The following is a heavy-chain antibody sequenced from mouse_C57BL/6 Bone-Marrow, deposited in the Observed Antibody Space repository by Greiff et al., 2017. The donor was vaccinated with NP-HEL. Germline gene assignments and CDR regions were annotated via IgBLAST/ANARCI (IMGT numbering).Heavy chain of an antibody. J-gene: IGHJ3*01. CDR2: IYPGDGYT. V-gene: IGHV1-80*01. Sequence: VQLQQSGAELVKPGASVKISCKASGYAFSNYWMNWVKQRPGKGLEWIGQIYPGDGYTNYNGKFKDKATLTADKSSSTAYVQLSRLTAEDSAVYFGARGAYWGQGTLVTVSA. CDR1: GYAFSNYW. CDR3: ARGAY.